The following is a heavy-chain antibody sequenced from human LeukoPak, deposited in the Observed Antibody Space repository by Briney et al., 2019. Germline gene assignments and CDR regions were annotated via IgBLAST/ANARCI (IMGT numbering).Heavy chain of an antibody. D-gene: IGHD1-26*01. CDR2: ISYDGSDK. CDR3: ATTPRDLGNEGYY. CDR1: GFTFSSYA. Sequence: GGSLRLSCAASGFTFSSYAMHWVRQAPGKGLEWVAVISYDGSDKYYADSVKGRFTISRDNSKDTLYLQMNSLRAEDTAVYYCATTPRDLGNEGYYWGQGTLVTVSS. J-gene: IGHJ4*02. V-gene: IGHV3-30-3*01.